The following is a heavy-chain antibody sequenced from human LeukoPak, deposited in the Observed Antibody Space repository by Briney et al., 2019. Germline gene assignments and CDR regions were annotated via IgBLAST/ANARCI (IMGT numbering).Heavy chain of an antibody. CDR1: GGSFNDYY. J-gene: IGHJ4*02. D-gene: IGHD4-17*01. Sequence: SETLSLTCAVYGGSFNDYYWNWIRQPPGKGLEWIGEINLRGSTTYNPSLKSRVTISLDESKNQFSLKLSSVTAADTAVYYCAMGTVRGDYWGQGTLVTVSS. CDR3: AMGTVRGDY. V-gene: IGHV4-34*01. CDR2: INLRGST.